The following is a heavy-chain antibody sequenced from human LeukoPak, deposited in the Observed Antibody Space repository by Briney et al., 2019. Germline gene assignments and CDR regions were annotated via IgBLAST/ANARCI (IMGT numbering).Heavy chain of an antibody. D-gene: IGHD3-22*01. CDR2: ISYDGRTI. V-gene: IGHV3-30*18. Sequence: AGGSLRLSCSASGFTFSSYGMHWVRQAPGKGLEWVAIISYDGRTIYYADSVKGRFTISRDNSKNTLFLQMSSLRAEDTAVYYCAKGPKYYYDRSAYGMDVWGQGTTVTVSS. J-gene: IGHJ6*02. CDR3: AKGPKYYYDRSAYGMDV. CDR1: GFTFSSYG.